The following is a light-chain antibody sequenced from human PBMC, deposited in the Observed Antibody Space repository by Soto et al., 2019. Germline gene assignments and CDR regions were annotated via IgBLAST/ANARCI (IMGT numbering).Light chain of an antibody. CDR3: SSYTGSSLLVV. V-gene: IGLV2-14*03. CDR2: DVS. CDR1: SGDVGSYSY. Sequence: QSVLTQPASVSGSPGQSITISCTGTSGDVGSYSYVSWYQQHPGEAPKLMIFDVSNRPSGVSNRFSGSKSGNTASLTISGLQAEDEADYYCSSYTGSSLLVVFGGGTKLTVL. J-gene: IGLJ2*01.